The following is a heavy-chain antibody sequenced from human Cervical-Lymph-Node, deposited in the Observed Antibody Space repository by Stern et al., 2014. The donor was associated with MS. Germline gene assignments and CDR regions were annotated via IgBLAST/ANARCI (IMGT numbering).Heavy chain of an antibody. D-gene: IGHD6-13*01. V-gene: IGHV1-69*01. J-gene: IGHJ5*02. CDR2: VFPVFGTP. Sequence: VQLVESGAEATKPGSSVKVSCKASEGTFSKFPSSWVRQAPGQGLEWMGGVFPVFGTPTYAQEFRCRVTITADVSTSTVYMELSSLRSDDTAVYYCALSSETSDRWYSLGYDLWGEGTLVTVSS. CDR3: ALSSETSDRWYSLGYDL. CDR1: EGTFSKFP.